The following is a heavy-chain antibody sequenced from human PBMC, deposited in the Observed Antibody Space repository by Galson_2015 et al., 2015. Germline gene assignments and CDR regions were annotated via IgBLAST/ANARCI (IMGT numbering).Heavy chain of an antibody. CDR1: GFIFSTYG. J-gene: IGHJ6*02. Sequence: SLRLSRAASGFIFSTYGMHWVRQAPGKGLEWVAVISYDGSNKYYADSVKGRFTISRDNSKNTLYLQMNSLRAEDTAVYYCAQAVAGAYGMDVWGQGTTVTVSS. V-gene: IGHV3-30*18. CDR3: AQAVAGAYGMDV. D-gene: IGHD6-19*01. CDR2: ISYDGSNK.